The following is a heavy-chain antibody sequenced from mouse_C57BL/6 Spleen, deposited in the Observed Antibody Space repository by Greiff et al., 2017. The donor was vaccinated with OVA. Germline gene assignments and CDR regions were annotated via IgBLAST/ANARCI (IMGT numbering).Heavy chain of an antibody. CDR1: GFTFSSYA. Sequence: EVKLVESGEGLVKPGGSLKLSCAASGFTFSSYAMSWVRQTPEKRLEWVAYISSGGDYIYYADTVKGRFTISRDNARNTLYLQMSSLKSEDTAMYYCTREGYGSSYVAWFAYWGQGTLVTVSA. CDR3: TREGYGSSYVAWFAY. V-gene: IGHV5-9-1*02. J-gene: IGHJ3*01. CDR2: ISSGGDYI. D-gene: IGHD1-1*01.